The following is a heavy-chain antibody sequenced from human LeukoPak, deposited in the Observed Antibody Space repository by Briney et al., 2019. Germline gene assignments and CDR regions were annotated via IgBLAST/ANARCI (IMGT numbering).Heavy chain of an antibody. V-gene: IGHV4-39*07. CDR1: GGSISSSSAY. CDR3: ARAGDILTGYYYLGDFTSFDY. CDR2: IYYSKNT. D-gene: IGHD3-9*01. J-gene: IGHJ4*02. Sequence: SETLSLTCTVSGGSISSSSAYWGWIRQPPGKGLEWIGSIYYSKNTYYNPSLKSRVTISVDTSKNQFSLKLSSVTAADTAVYYCARAGDILTGYYYLGDFTSFDYWGQGTLVTVSS.